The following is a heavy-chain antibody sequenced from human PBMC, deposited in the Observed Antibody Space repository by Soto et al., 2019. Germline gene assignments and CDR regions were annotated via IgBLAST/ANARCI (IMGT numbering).Heavy chain of an antibody. Sequence: QVQLVQSGAEVKKSGASVKVSCKASGYNFTNYAMHWVRHAPGQRLEWMGWINAGNGNTKYSQQFQGRVTITRDTSASTAYMELSSLRSEDTAVYYCARAAYCGSDSCSDAFDIWGQGTVVTVSS. J-gene: IGHJ3*02. CDR3: ARAAYCGSDSCSDAFDI. V-gene: IGHV1-3*01. CDR2: INAGNGNT. CDR1: GYNFTNYA. D-gene: IGHD2-21*02.